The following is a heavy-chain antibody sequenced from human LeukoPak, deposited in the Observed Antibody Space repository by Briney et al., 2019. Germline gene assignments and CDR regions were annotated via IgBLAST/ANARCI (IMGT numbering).Heavy chain of an antibody. D-gene: IGHD3-10*01. Sequence: PGGSLRLSCAASGFTFISYSMNWVRQAPGKGVEWVSSIFSSSSYIYSADSVKGRFTIYRDNAKNSLYLQMNRLRAEDTAVYYCARDPSDVLLWFGDRNYWGQGTLVTVSS. J-gene: IGHJ4*02. CDR2: IFSSSSYI. V-gene: IGHV3-21*01. CDR3: ARDPSDVLLWFGDRNY. CDR1: GFTFISYS.